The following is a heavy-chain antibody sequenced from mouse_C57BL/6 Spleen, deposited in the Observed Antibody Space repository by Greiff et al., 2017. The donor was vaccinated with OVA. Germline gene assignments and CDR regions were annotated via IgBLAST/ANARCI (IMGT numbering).Heavy chain of an antibody. D-gene: IGHD1-1*01. CDR3: ASEGTTTVVGNYFDY. CDR1: GYTFTSYW. CDR2: IYPGSGST. J-gene: IGHJ2*01. V-gene: IGHV1-55*01. Sequence: VQLQQPGAELVKPGASVKMSCKASGYTFTSYWITWVKQRPGQGLEWIGDIYPGSGSTNYNEKFKSKATLTVDTSSSTAYMQLSSLTSEDSAVYYCASEGTTTVVGNYFDYWGQGTTLTVSS.